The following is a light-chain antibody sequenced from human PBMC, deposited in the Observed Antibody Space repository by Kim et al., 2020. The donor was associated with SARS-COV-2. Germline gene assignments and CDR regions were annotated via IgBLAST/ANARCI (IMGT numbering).Light chain of an antibody. CDR2: QDT. V-gene: IGLV3-1*01. Sequence: SYELTQPPSVSVSPGQTASITCSGDKLGDEYACWYQQKPGQSPVLVIYQDTKRPSGIPERFSGSNSGNTATLTISGTQAMDEADYYCQAWDSSPVVFGGG. J-gene: IGLJ2*01. CDR1: KLGDEY. CDR3: QAWDSSPVV.